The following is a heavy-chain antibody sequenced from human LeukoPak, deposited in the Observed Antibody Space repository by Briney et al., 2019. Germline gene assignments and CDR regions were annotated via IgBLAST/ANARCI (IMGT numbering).Heavy chain of an antibody. Sequence: PSETLSLTCAVYGGSFSGYYWSWIRQPPGKGLEWIGEINHSGSTNYNPSLKSRVTISVDTSKNQFSLKLSSVTAADTAVYYCARLKIAVAGTGYYYMDVWGKGTTVTVSS. J-gene: IGHJ6*03. CDR1: GGSFSGYY. CDR2: INHSGST. V-gene: IGHV4-34*01. CDR3: ARLKIAVAGTGYYYMDV. D-gene: IGHD6-19*01.